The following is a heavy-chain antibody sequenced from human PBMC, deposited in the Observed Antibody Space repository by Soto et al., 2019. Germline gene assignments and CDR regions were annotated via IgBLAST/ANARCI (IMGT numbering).Heavy chain of an antibody. J-gene: IGHJ4*02. V-gene: IGHV3-11*05. Sequence: QVQLVESGGGLVKPGGSLRLSCAASGFTFSDYYMSWIRQAPGKGLEWVSYISSSSSYTNYADSVKGRFTISRDNAKNSLYLQMNSLRAEDTAVYYCAREDYGDYAPDYWGQGTLVTVSS. D-gene: IGHD4-17*01. CDR1: GFTFSDYY. CDR3: AREDYGDYAPDY. CDR2: ISSSSSYT.